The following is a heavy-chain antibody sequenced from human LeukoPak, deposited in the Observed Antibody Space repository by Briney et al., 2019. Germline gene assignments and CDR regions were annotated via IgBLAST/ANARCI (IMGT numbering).Heavy chain of an antibody. CDR2: ISGSDDST. J-gene: IGHJ4*02. V-gene: IGHV3-23*01. CDR3: ATPPIIVGATTSDY. Sequence: GGSLRLSCAASGFTFSSYAMSWVRQAPGKGLEWVSAISGSDDSTYYADSVKGRFTISRDNSKNTLFLQMNSLRADDTAVYYCATPPIIVGATTSDYWGQGTLVTVSS. D-gene: IGHD1-26*01. CDR1: GFTFSSYA.